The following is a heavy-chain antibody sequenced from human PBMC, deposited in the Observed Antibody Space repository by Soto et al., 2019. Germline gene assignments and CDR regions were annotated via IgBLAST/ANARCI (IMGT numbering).Heavy chain of an antibody. D-gene: IGHD4-17*01. CDR2: INHSGST. CDR3: ATTMRAPLSYGDYVRPPYSQH. V-gene: IGHV4-34*01. Sequence: SETLSLTCAVYGGSFSGYYWSWIRQPPGKGLEWIGEINHSGSTNYNPSLKSRVTISVDTSKNQFSLKLSSVTAADTAVYYCATTMRAPLSYGDYVRPPYSQHSCQGPLLTVSS. CDR1: GGSFSGYY. J-gene: IGHJ1*01.